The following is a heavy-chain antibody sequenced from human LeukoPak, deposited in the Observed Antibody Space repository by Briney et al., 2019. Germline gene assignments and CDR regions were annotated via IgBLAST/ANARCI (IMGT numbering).Heavy chain of an antibody. D-gene: IGHD1-1*01. CDR1: GFTFNDYW. CDR2: INTDGSSK. J-gene: IGHJ4*02. Sequence: PGGSLRLSCAAFGFTFNDYWMHWVRQDPGKGLLWVSRINTDGSSKDYADSVKGRFTISRDNAKNTLYLQMDSLRAEDSAVYYCARRTVTGTYDYWGQGTLVTAS. CDR3: ARRTVTGTYDY. V-gene: IGHV3-74*01.